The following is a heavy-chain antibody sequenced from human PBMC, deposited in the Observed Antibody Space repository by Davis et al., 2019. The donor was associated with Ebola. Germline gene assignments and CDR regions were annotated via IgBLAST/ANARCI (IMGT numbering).Heavy chain of an antibody. J-gene: IGHJ4*02. CDR3: ARLTMIPTAVDFDS. CDR2: INPNDGRT. Sequence: AASVKVSCKASGYTFTNYGVSWVRQAPGQGLEWMGMINPNDGRTIYAQKFQGRVTMTRDTSISTAYMELNTLRSDDTALYYCARLTMIPTAVDFDSWGQGTLVTVSS. CDR1: GYTFTNYG. V-gene: IGHV1-18*04. D-gene: IGHD3-22*01.